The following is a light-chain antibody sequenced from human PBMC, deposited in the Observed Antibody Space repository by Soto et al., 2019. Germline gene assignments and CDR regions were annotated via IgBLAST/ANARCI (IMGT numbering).Light chain of an antibody. J-gene: IGLJ3*02. CDR1: SNDVGPYKY. Sequence: QSALTQPASVSGSPGQSIPISCTESSNDVGPYKYVSWYQQHPGKAPKLIIYDVTSRPSGVSDRFSGSKSGNTASLSISGLQAEDEADYYCSSHRTNTILVFGGGTKLTVL. V-gene: IGLV2-14*01. CDR2: DVT. CDR3: SSHRTNTILV.